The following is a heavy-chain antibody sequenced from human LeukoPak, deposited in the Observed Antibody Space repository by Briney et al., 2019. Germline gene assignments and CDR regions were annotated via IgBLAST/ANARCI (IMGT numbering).Heavy chain of an antibody. CDR1: GFTFSSYA. CDR3: ARDPKGYSSSWYYFDY. D-gene: IGHD6-13*01. CDR2: ISYDGSNK. J-gene: IGHJ4*02. V-gene: IGHV3-30*04. Sequence: PGGSLRLSCAASGFTFSSYAMHWVRQAPGKGLEWVAVISYDGSNKYYADSVKGRFTISRDNSKNTLYLQMNSLRAEDTAVYYCARDPKGYSSSWYYFDYWGQGTLVTVSS.